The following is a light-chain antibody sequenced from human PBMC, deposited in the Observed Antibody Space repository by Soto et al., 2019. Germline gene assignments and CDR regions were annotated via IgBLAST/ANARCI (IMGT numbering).Light chain of an antibody. J-gene: IGLJ2*01. CDR1: SSDVGGYNY. Sequence: QSALTQPASVSGSPGQSITISCGGTSSDVGGYNYVSWYQQHPGKAPKLMIYDVSYRPSGVSNRFSGSKSGNTASLTISGLQAEDEADYYCSSYTSSSTLVFGGGTQLTVL. CDR2: DVS. V-gene: IGLV2-14*01. CDR3: SSYTSSSTLV.